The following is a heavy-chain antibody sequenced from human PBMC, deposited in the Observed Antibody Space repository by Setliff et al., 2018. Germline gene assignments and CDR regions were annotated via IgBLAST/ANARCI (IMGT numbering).Heavy chain of an antibody. CDR1: GFTFSSYA. J-gene: IGHJ4*02. CDR2: ISGSGGST. Sequence: PGGSLRLSCAASGFTFSSYAMSWVRQAPGKGLEWVSAISGSGGSTYYADSVKGRFTISRDNSKNTLYLQMNSLRAEDTAVYYCAKDVPYYYDSSGYYNGFDYWGQGTLVTVSS. V-gene: IGHV3-23*01. D-gene: IGHD3-22*01. CDR3: AKDVPYYYDSSGYYNGFDY.